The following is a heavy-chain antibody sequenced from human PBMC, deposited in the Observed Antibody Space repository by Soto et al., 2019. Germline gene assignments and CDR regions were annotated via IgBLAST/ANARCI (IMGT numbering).Heavy chain of an antibody. Sequence: ASVKVSCKASGYTFTGYYMHWVRQAPGQGLEWMGWINPNSGGTNYAQKFQGWVTMTRDTPISTAYMELSRLRSDDTAVYYCAREKSQSYYYYGMDVWGQGTTVTVSS. CDR1: GYTFTGYY. J-gene: IGHJ6*02. CDR2: INPNSGGT. CDR3: AREKSQSYYYYGMDV. D-gene: IGHD6-19*01. V-gene: IGHV1-2*04.